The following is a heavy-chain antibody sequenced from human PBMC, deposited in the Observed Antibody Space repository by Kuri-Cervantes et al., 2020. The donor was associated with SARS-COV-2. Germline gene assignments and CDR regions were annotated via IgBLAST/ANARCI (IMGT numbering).Heavy chain of an antibody. CDR1: GFTFSSYA. V-gene: IGHV3-30-3*01. J-gene: IGHJ5*02. CDR2: ISYDGSNK. CDR3: AREVVVPAAGFDP. Sequence: GESLKISCAASGFTFSSYAMHWVRQAPGKGLEWVAVISYDGSNKYYADSVKGRFTISRDNSKNTLYLQMNSLRAEDTAVHYCAREVVVPAAGFDPWGQGTLVTVSS. D-gene: IGHD2-2*01.